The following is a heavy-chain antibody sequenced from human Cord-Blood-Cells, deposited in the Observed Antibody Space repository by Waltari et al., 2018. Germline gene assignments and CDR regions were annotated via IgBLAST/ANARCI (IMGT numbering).Heavy chain of an antibody. J-gene: IGHJ4*02. CDR3: ARRGWNSLDY. CDR2: MNPNSGNT. V-gene: IGHV1-8*03. Sequence: VQLVQSGAEVKKPVASAKVSCKASGSTFTSYDINWVRQATGQGLEWIGWMNPNSGNTGYAQKFQGRVTITRNTSISTAYMELSSLRSEDTAVYYCARRGWNSLDYWGQGTLVTVSS. D-gene: IGHD1-7*01. CDR1: GSTFTSYD.